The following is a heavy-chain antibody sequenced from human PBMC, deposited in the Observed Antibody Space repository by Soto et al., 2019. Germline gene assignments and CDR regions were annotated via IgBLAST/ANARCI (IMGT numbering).Heavy chain of an antibody. CDR1: GGTFSTYA. D-gene: IGHD2-15*01. CDR2: VIPIFGTP. V-gene: IGHV1-69*01. Sequence: QVQLVQSGAEVKKPGSSVKVSCKAPGGTFSTYAISWVRQAPGQGLEWMGGVIPIFGTPKYAQKFQGRVTMTAVESTSTGYMELRSLRSEDTAVYYCARSQGGSSSLDIYYYYYYGMDVWGQGTTVTVSS. CDR3: ARSQGGSSSLDIYYYYYYGMDV. J-gene: IGHJ6*02.